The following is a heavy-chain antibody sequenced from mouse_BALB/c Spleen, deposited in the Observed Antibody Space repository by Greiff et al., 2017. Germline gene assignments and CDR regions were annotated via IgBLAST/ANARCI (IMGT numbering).Heavy chain of an antibody. J-gene: IGHJ3*01. CDR1: GFNIKDYY. CDR2: IDPENGDT. V-gene: IGHV14-4*02. Sequence: VQLQQSGAELVRSGASVKLSCTASGFNIKDYYMHWVKQRPEQGLEWIGWIDPENGDTEYAPKFQGKATMTADTSSNTAYLQLSSLTSEDTAVYYCNAPSSGYGFAYWGQGTLVTVSA. D-gene: IGHD3-1*01. CDR3: NAPSSGYGFAY.